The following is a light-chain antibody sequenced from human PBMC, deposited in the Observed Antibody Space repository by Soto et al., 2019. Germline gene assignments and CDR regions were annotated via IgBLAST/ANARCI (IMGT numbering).Light chain of an antibody. Sequence: EIVLTQSPATLSSFPGDRVTLSCRASQYINTRLAWYQHRPGQAPRLIIYQTSIRAAGIPARFSASGSGTDFTLTISDVQPEDFALYYRHQRQSWPRTLGQGTKVDI. CDR1: QYINTR. CDR3: HQRQSWPRT. CDR2: QTS. V-gene: IGKV3-11*01. J-gene: IGKJ1*01.